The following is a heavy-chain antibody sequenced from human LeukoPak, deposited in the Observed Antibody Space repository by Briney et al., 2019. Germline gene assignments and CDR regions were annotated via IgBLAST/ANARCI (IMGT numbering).Heavy chain of an antibody. D-gene: IGHD1-26*01. V-gene: IGHV4-34*01. CDR2: INHSGST. J-gene: IGHJ3*02. CDR1: GGSFSGYY. Sequence: PSETLSLTCAVYGGSFSGYYWSWIRQPPGKGLEWIGEINHSGSTNYNPSLKSRVTISVDTSKNQFSLKLSSVTAADTAVYYCARDRVKLDDAFDIWGQGTMVTVSS. CDR3: ARDRVKLDDAFDI.